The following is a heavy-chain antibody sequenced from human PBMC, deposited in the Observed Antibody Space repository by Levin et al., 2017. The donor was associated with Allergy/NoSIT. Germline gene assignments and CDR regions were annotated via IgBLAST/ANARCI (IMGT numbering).Heavy chain of an antibody. CDR2: IKQDGSEK. V-gene: IGHV3-7*02. J-gene: IGHJ4*02. D-gene: IGHD3-16*01. CDR1: GFTFSSYW. Sequence: GESLKISCAASGFTFSSYWMSWVRQAPGKGLEWVANIKQDGSEKYYVDSVKGRFTISRDNAKNSLYLQMNSLRAEDTAVYYCASGGGGSFDYWGQGTLVTVSS. CDR3: ASGGGGSFDY.